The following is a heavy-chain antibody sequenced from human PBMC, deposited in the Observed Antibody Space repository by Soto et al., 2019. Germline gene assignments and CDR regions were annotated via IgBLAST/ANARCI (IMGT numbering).Heavy chain of an antibody. J-gene: IGHJ6*02. V-gene: IGHV3-13*05. D-gene: IGHD2-15*01. CDR3: ARGLRLGYCSGGSCLGYGMDV. Sequence: QAGGSLRLSCAASGFTFSSYDMHWVRQATGKGLEWVSAIGTAGDPYYPGSVKGRFTISRENAKNSLYLQMNSLRAGDTAVYYCARGLRLGYCSGGSCLGYGMDVWGQGTTVTVSS. CDR2: IGTAGDP. CDR1: GFTFSSYD.